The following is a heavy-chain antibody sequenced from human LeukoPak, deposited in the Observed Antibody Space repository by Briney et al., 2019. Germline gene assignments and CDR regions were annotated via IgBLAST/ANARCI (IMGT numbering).Heavy chain of an antibody. V-gene: IGHV3-21*01. CDR2: ISSSSSYL. J-gene: IGHJ3*02. Sequence: PGGSLRLSCAASGLTFSTYTMNWVRQAPGKGLEWVSSISSSSSYLYYADSVKGRFTISRDNAKNSLYLQMNSLRAEDTAVYYCAREAIYYDISGASDAFDIWGQGTMVTVSS. D-gene: IGHD3-22*01. CDR1: GLTFSTYT. CDR3: AREAIYYDISGASDAFDI.